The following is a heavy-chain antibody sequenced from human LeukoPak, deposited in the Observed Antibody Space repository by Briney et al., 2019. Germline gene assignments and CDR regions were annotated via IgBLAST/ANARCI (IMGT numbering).Heavy chain of an antibody. CDR1: GGSFSGYY. CDR2: INHSGSI. CDR3: ARAGPRNRYYYYYYMDV. Sequence: SETLSLTCAVYGGSFSGYYWSWIRQPPGKGLEWIGEINHSGSINYNPSLKSRVTISVDTSKNQFSLKLSSVTAADTAVYYCARAGPRNRYYYYYYMDVWGKGTTVTVSS. V-gene: IGHV4-34*01. D-gene: IGHD1-1*01. J-gene: IGHJ6*03.